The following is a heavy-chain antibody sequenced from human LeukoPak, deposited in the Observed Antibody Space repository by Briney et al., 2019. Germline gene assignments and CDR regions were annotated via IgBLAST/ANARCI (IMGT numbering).Heavy chain of an antibody. Sequence: PGESLTLSCTGSGYSFTSYWSAWVRQMRGKGLECMGIIYPRDSDTTYSPSFQGQVTISADNSISTAYLQWSSLKASDTAMYYCARHNYDSSGADYWGQGTLVTVSS. D-gene: IGHD3-22*01. J-gene: IGHJ4*02. CDR1: GYSFTSYW. CDR3: ARHNYDSSGADY. CDR2: IYPRDSDT. V-gene: IGHV5-51*01.